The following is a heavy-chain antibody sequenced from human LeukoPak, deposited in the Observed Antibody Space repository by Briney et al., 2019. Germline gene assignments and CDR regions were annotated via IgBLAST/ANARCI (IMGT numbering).Heavy chain of an antibody. CDR2: INHSGST. CDR3: ARRARGMVRGVTTNWFDP. J-gene: IGHJ5*02. D-gene: IGHD3-10*01. V-gene: IGHV4-34*01. CDR1: GGSFSGYY. Sequence: SETLSLICAVYGGSFSGYYWSWIRQPPGKGLEWIGEINHSGSTNYNPSLKSRVTISVDTSKNQFSLKLSSVTAADTAVYYCARRARGMVRGVTTNWFDPWGQGTLVTVSS.